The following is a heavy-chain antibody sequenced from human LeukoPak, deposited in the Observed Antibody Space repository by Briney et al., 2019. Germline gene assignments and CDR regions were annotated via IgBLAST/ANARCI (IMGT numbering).Heavy chain of an antibody. CDR3: ARDKGDYDTSGSLFVF. CDR2: IYTGGNT. J-gene: IGHJ4*02. CDR1: GFTVDSNY. V-gene: IGHV3-53*01. D-gene: IGHD3-22*01. Sequence: GGSLRLSCAASGFTVDSNYLSWVRQAPGKGLEWVSTIYTGGNTYYAASVKGRFTISRDFSKNTVFLHMNSLRAEDTAMYYCARDKGDYDTSGSLFVFGGQGTLVTVSS.